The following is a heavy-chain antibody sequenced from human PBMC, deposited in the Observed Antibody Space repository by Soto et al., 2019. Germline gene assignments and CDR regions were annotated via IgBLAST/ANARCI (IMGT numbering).Heavy chain of an antibody. V-gene: IGHV1-69*13. D-gene: IGHD4-17*01. J-gene: IGHJ6*02. CDR3: ARATVTTRFRFYYYGMDV. CDR2: IIPIFGTA. CDR1: GGTFSSYA. Sequence: SLKVSCKASGGTFSSYAISWVRQAPGQGLEWMGGIIPIFGTANYAQKFQGRVTITADESTSTAYMELSSLRSEDTAVYYCARATVTTRFRFYYYGMDVWGQGTTVPVSS.